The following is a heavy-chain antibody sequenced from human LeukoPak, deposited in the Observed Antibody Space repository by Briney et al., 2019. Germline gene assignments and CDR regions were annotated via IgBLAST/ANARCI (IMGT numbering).Heavy chain of an antibody. CDR3: ARARMTTVTTRGCYFDY. D-gene: IGHD4-17*01. CDR2: IYYTGST. Sequence: PSETLSLTCTVSGGSISISSYYWGWIRQPPGKGLEWIGSIYYTGSTYYNPSLKSRVTISVDTSRNQFSLKLTSVSAADTAVYYCARARMTTVTTRGCYFDYWGQGTLVTVSS. CDR1: GGSISISSYY. V-gene: IGHV4-39*01. J-gene: IGHJ4*02.